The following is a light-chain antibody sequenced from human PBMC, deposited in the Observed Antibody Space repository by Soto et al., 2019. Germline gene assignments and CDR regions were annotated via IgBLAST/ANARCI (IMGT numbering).Light chain of an antibody. CDR1: QNITNN. J-gene: IGKJ5*01. CDR2: HAS. CDR3: QQYYGLPPLT. Sequence: DIQMTQSTSSLSASIGDRVTITCQASQNITNNLSWYHQTPGKAPNLLIYHASKLAKGVTSRFSGSESGTDFSFIITSLQREDLATYYCQQYYGLPPLTFGQGTRLEIK. V-gene: IGKV1-33*01.